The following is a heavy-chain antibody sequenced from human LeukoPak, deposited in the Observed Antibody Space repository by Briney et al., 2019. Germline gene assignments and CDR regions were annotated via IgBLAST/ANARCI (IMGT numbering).Heavy chain of an antibody. V-gene: IGHV3-7*02. D-gene: IGHD3-10*01. Sequence: GGSLRLSCAASGFTFSRYWMSWVRQAPGKGLEWVANIKEDGTVKYYVESVKGRFTISRDNAKNSLYLQMNSLRAEDTAVYYSAASITMFDYWGQGTLVTVSS. CDR1: GFTFSRYW. CDR2: IKEDGTVK. J-gene: IGHJ4*02. CDR3: AASITMFDY.